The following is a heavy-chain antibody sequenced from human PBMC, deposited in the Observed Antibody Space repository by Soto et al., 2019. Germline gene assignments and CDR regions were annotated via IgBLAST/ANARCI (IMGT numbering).Heavy chain of an antibody. V-gene: IGHV1-2*02. J-gene: IGHJ4*02. Sequence: ASVKVSRKAAGYTFTGYYMQWVRQPPGQGLEWRGWINPNSGGTNYAQKFQGRVTLTRDTPISTAYMELSRLRSDDTAVYYCSRGSRGEDFEYWGQRPLVTVSS. CDR1: GYTFTGYY. CDR2: INPNSGGT. CDR3: SRGSRGEDFEY. D-gene: IGHD3-16*01.